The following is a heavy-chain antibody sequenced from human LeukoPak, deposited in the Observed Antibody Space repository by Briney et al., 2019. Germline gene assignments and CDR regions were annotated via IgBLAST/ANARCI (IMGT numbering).Heavy chain of an antibody. CDR2: IKQDGSEK. CDR3: ARVRGAQGYAFDI. J-gene: IGHJ3*02. CDR1: GFTFSSYW. V-gene: IGHV3-7*03. D-gene: IGHD1-26*01. Sequence: GGSLRLSCAASGFTFSSYWMSWVRQAPGKGLEWVANIKQDGSEKYYVDSVKGRFTISRDNAKNSLYLQMNSLRAEDTAVYYCARVRGAQGYAFDIWGQGTMVSVSS.